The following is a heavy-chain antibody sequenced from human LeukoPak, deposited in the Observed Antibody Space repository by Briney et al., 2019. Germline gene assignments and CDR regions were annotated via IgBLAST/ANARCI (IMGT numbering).Heavy chain of an antibody. V-gene: IGHV4-61*01. CDR3: ARDDPDSSGYYDDY. J-gene: IGHJ4*02. D-gene: IGHD3-22*01. CDR1: GGSVSSGSYY. CDR2: IYYSGST. Sequence: SETLSLTCTVSGGSVSSGSYYWSWIRQPPGKGLEWIGYIYYSGSTYYNPSLKSRVTISVDTSKNQFSLKLSSVTAADTAVYYCARDDPDSSGYYDDYWGQGTLVTVSS.